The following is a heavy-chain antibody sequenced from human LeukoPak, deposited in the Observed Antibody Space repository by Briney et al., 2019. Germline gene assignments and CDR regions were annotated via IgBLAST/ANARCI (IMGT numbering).Heavy chain of an antibody. Sequence: ASVKVSCKASGGTFSSYAISWVRQAPGQGLEWMGGIIPIFGTANYAQKFQGRVTITTDESTSTAYMELSSLRSEDTAAYYCASLSRIAAATDPYYFDYWGQGTLVTVSS. J-gene: IGHJ4*02. CDR3: ASLSRIAAATDPYYFDY. CDR2: IIPIFGTA. V-gene: IGHV1-69*05. D-gene: IGHD6-13*01. CDR1: GGTFSSYA.